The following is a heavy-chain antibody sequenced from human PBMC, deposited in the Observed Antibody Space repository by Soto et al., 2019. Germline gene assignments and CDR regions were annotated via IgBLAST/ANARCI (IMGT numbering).Heavy chain of an antibody. J-gene: IGHJ6*02. Sequence: SETLSLTCAVCGGSVGGYYWSWIRQPPGKGLEWIGYIYYSGITNYNPSLKSRVTISVDTSKNQFSLKLSSVTAADTAVYYCARYKSNYYYGMDVWGQGTTVTVSS. V-gene: IGHV4-59*02. D-gene: IGHD1-20*01. CDR3: ARYKSNYYYGMDV. CDR2: IYYSGIT. CDR1: GGSVGGYY.